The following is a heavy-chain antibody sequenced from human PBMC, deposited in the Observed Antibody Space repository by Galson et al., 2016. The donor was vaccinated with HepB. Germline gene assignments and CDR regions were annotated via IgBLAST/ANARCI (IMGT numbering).Heavy chain of an antibody. J-gene: IGHJ5*02. CDR1: GFTFSSYW. CDR2: IKQDGSEQ. Sequence: SLRLSCAASGFTFSSYWMRWVRQAPGKRLECVANIKQDGSEQYYVDSVKGRFTISRDNAKKSLYLQMNSLRAEDTAVYYCARKLYYYGSSDFGWFDPWGQGTLVTVSS. D-gene: IGHD3-22*01. CDR3: ARKLYYYGSSDFGWFDP. V-gene: IGHV3-7*04.